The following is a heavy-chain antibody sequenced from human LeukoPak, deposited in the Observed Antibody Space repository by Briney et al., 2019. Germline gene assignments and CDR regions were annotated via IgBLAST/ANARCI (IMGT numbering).Heavy chain of an antibody. V-gene: IGHV4-59*08. J-gene: IGHJ4*02. CDR1: GGSISSYY. Sequence: PSETLSLTCTVPGGSISSYYWSWIRQPPGKGPEWIGYIYYSGSTNYNPSLKSRVTISVDTSKNQFSLKLSSVTAADTAVYYCARHDNEKSGYEIDYWGQGTLVTVSS. D-gene: IGHD5-12*01. CDR3: ARHDNEKSGYEIDY. CDR2: IYYSGST.